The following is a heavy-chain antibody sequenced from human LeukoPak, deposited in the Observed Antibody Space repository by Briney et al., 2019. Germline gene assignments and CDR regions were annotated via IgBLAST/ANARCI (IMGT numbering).Heavy chain of an antibody. CDR1: GFTFTSYY. CDR2: ISPSGGST. J-gene: IGHJ5*02. CDR3: ATVLASRYWFDP. D-gene: IGHD2-8*02. V-gene: IGHV1-46*01. Sequence: GASVKVSCKTSGFTFTSYYMHWVRQAPGQGLEWVGRISPSGGSTSYAQKFQGRVTMTRDTSTSTVYMELSSLRSDDTAVYYCATVLASRYWFDPWGQGTLVTVSS.